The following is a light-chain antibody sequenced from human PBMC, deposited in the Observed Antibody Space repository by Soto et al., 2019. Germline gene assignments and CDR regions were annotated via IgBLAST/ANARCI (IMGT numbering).Light chain of an antibody. V-gene: IGKV1-5*01. CDR2: DAS. CDR3: QHPWLT. CDR1: QSINRW. J-gene: IGKJ1*01. Sequence: DIQLTQSPSTLSASIGDRVTITCRASQSINRWLAWYQQKPGKAPKLLIYDASSLESGVPSRFSGSGSGTDFTLTITSLQPDDFATYYCQHPWLTFGQGTKVEIK.